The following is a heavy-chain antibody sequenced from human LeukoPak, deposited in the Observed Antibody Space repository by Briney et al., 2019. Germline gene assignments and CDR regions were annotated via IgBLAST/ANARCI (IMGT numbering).Heavy chain of an antibody. CDR2: ISGSGGST. CDR1: GFTFSSYA. V-gene: IGHV3-23*01. D-gene: IGHD3-3*01. J-gene: IGHJ4*02. Sequence: GGSLRLSCAASGFTFSSYAMSWVRQAPGKGLEWVSAISGSGGSTYYADSVKGRFTISRDNSKNTLYLQMNSLRAEDTAVYYCAKDPIPNTIFGVVIGYWGQGTLVTVSS. CDR3: AKDPIPNTIFGVVIGY.